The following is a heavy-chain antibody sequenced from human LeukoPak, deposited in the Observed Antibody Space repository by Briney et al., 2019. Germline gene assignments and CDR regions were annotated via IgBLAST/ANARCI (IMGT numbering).Heavy chain of an antibody. J-gene: IGHJ4*02. CDR2: INTDGSTT. V-gene: IGHV3-74*01. CDR3: ARNFHYGHDY. CDR1: GFTFSGYS. D-gene: IGHD3-10*01. Sequence: GGSLRLSCAASGFTFSGYSMHWVRQAPGKGLVWVSRINTDGSTTTYADSVKGRFTISRDNAKNTLYLQMSSLRAEDTAVYFCARNFHYGHDYWGQGTLVTVSS.